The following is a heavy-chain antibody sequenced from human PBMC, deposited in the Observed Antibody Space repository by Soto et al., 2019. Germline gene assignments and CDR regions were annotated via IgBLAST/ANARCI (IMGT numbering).Heavy chain of an antibody. V-gene: IGHV4-59*12. Sequence: SETLSLTCTVSGGSISSYYWSWIRQPPGKGLEWIGYIYYSGSTNYNPSLKSRVTISVDTSKNQFSLKLSSVTAADTAVYYCARARASGIAAAGSYFQHWGQGTLVTVSS. CDR3: ARARASGIAAAGSYFQH. J-gene: IGHJ1*01. CDR1: GGSISSYY. D-gene: IGHD6-13*01. CDR2: IYYSGST.